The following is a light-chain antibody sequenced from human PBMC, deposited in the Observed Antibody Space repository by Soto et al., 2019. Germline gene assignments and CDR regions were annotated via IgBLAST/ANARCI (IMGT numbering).Light chain of an antibody. Sequence: DIQMTQAPSTLSSPVGDRVTITCRASQTISSWLAWYQQKPGKAPKLLIYKASTLKSGVPSRFSGSGSGTDFTLTISSLQPEDFATYYCLQDYNYPRPFGGGTKVDIK. V-gene: IGKV1-5*03. J-gene: IGKJ4*01. CDR2: KAS. CDR1: QTISSW. CDR3: LQDYNYPRP.